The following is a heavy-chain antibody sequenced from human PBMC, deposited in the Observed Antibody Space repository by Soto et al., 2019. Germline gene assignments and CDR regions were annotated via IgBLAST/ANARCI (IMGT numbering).Heavy chain of an antibody. CDR2: IIPMFGTP. J-gene: IGHJ4*02. Sequence: SVKVSCKASGGSFSSSAVNWARQAPGQGLEWMGGIIPMFGTPNYAQKFQGRGTITADESTSTVYLELSSLKSEDTAVYYCAGGGGYCTSTSCFAYWGQGTLVTVS. D-gene: IGHD2-2*03. CDR3: AGGGGYCTSTSCFAY. CDR1: GGSFSSSA. V-gene: IGHV1-69*13.